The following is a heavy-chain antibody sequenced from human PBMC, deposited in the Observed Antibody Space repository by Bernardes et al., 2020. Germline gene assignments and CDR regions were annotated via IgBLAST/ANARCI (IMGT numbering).Heavy chain of an antibody. CDR1: GGSLSSYY. J-gene: IGHJ4*02. Sequence: SETLSLTCTVSGGSLSSYYWSWIRQPPGKGLEWIGYIYDSGSTNYNPSLKSRVTISIDTSTNPFSLKLSSVTAADTAVYYCARAGSSGWSLGFDYWGQRTLVTVSS. CDR3: ARAGSSGWSLGFDY. V-gene: IGHV4-59*01. CDR2: IYDSGST. D-gene: IGHD6-19*01.